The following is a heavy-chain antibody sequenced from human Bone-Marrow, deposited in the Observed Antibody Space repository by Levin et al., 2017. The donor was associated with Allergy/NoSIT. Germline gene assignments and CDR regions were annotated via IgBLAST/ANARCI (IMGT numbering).Heavy chain of an antibody. D-gene: IGHD3-10*01. CDR2: ISTSSSNI. J-gene: IGHJ4*02. Sequence: GGSLRLSCAASGFTFSSYNMNWVRQAPGKGLEWVSFISTSSSNIKYADSVKGRFAISRDNAQNSLYLQMNSMRDEDTAVYYCARDNYYLFDYWGQGTLVTVSS. V-gene: IGHV3-48*02. CDR3: ARDNYYLFDY. CDR1: GFTFSSYN.